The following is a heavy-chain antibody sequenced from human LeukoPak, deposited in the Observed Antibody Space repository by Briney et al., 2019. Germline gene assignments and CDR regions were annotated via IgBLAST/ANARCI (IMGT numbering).Heavy chain of an antibody. D-gene: IGHD2-2*01. Sequence: PGGSLRLSCAASGFTFSSYAMSWVRQAPGKGLEWVSAISGSGGSTYCADSVKGRLTISRDNSKNTLYLQMNSLRAEDTAVYYCAKGVVVVPAAIDYWGQGTLVTVSS. CDR3: AKGVVVVPAAIDY. CDR1: GFTFSSYA. J-gene: IGHJ4*02. V-gene: IGHV3-23*01. CDR2: ISGSGGST.